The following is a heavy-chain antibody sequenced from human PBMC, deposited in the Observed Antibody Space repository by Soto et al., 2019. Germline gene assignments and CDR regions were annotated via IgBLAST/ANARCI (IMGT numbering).Heavy chain of an antibody. V-gene: IGHV3-21*01. CDR1: VFTFSSYS. CDR2: ISSSSSYI. D-gene: IGHD4-17*01. J-gene: IGHJ3*02. CDR3: ARDTAPPTVNKYAFDI. Sequence: VGSLRLSCASSVFTFSSYSMNWVRQSPGKGLEWVSSISSSSSYIYYADSVKGRFTISRDNAKNSLYLQMNSLRAEDTAVYYCARDTAPPTVNKYAFDIWGQGTMVIVSS.